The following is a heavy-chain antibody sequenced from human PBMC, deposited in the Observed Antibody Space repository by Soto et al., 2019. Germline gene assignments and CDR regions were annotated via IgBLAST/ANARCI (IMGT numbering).Heavy chain of an antibody. V-gene: IGHV3-30*03. J-gene: IGHJ4*02. CDR2: IAYDESAQ. Sequence: QVHLVESGGGVVQPGGYLRLSCAASGFTFSGYGMQWVHEAPGKGLEWVAVIAYDESAQYYADSVKGRFTISRDNSKNTLYLQMNSLSAEDTAMYYCTRSLGGSSYFVSDHWGQGTLVSVSS. D-gene: IGHD2-15*01. CDR1: GFTFSGYG. CDR3: TRSLGGSSYFVSDH.